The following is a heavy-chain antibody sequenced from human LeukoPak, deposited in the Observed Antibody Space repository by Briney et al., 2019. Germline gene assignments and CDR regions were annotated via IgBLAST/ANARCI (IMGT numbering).Heavy chain of an antibody. CDR2: FYYSGST. CDR3: AKVAKYYYGPETYFFFEH. J-gene: IGHJ4*02. V-gene: IGHV4-34*01. D-gene: IGHD3-10*01. CDR1: GGSFSGYY. Sequence: SETLSLTCAVYGGSFSGYYWSWIRQPPGKGLEWIGSFYYSGSTYYSPSLKSRVTISVDTSKNQFSLKLSSVTAADTAVYYCAKVAKYYYGPETYFFFEHWGQGTLVTVSS.